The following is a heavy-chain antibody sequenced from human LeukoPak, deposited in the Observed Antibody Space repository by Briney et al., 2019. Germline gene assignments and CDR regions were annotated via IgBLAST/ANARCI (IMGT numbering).Heavy chain of an antibody. D-gene: IGHD6-19*01. CDR3: ARVISSAWRQNDL. Sequence: SETLSLTCAVSGGSITSYPWWSWVRPPPGKGLEWIGEVHLTGKTNYNPSLKSRVTMSIDKSENHLSLNLISMTAADTAVYYCARVISSAWRQNDLWGQGTLVTVSS. CDR1: GGSITSYPW. V-gene: IGHV4-4*02. CDR2: VHLTGKT. J-gene: IGHJ5*02.